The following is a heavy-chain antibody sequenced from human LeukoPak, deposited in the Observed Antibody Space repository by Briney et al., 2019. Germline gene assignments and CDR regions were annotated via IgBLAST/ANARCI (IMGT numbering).Heavy chain of an antibody. D-gene: IGHD1-14*01. CDR1: GFTFSSCA. Sequence: GGSLRLSCAASGFTFSSCAITWVRQAPGKGLEWVASITGDGTRTYYTDSVKGRFTISRDNSKNTLYLQMNSLRADETAIYYCASRPRADMGPLDYWGQGTLVTVSS. J-gene: IGHJ4*02. CDR3: ASRPRADMGPLDY. CDR2: ITGDGTRT. V-gene: IGHV3-23*01.